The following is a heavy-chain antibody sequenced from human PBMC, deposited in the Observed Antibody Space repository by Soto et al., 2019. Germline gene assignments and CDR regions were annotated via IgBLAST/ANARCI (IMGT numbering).Heavy chain of an antibody. CDR2: IYYSGST. D-gene: IGHD3-10*02. Sequence: QVQLQESGPGLVKPSETLSLTCTVSGGSISSYYWSWIRQPPGKGLEWIGFIYYSGSTNYNPSLKSRVTISVDTSKNQSSLKLSSVTAADTAVYYCARAMFGIDIWGQGTMVTVSS. V-gene: IGHV4-59*01. CDR3: ARAMFGIDI. CDR1: GGSISSYY. J-gene: IGHJ3*02.